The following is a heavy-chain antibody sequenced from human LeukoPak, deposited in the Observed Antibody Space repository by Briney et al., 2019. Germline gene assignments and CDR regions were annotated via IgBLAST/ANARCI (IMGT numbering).Heavy chain of an antibody. Sequence: EASETLSLTCTVSGGSISSTTYHWGWVRQPPGKGLEWIGSIYYSGNTYYNPSLKSRLTISVDMPKNQFSLRLSSVTAADTAVYYCARLINGSPGDYWGQGTLVTVSS. CDR2: IYYSGNT. J-gene: IGHJ4*02. CDR1: GGSISSTTYH. CDR3: ARLINGSPGDY. D-gene: IGHD2-8*01. V-gene: IGHV4-39*01.